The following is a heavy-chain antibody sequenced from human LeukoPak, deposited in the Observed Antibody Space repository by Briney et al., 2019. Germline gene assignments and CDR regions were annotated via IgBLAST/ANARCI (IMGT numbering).Heavy chain of an antibody. CDR2: ISYDGSNK. D-gene: IGHD3-16*01. CDR3: AKIWAGVQGQTNAFDI. V-gene: IGHV3-30-3*02. Sequence: RPGGSLRLSCAASGFTFSDYGFLWLRQAPGKGLEWVAVISYDGSNKYYADSVKGRFTISRDNSKNTLYLQMNSLRAGDTAVYYCAKIWAGVQGQTNAFDIWGQGTMVTVSS. CDR1: GFTFSDYG. J-gene: IGHJ3*02.